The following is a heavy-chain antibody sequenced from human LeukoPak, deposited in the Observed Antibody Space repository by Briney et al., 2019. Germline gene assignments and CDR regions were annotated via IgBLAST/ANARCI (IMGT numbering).Heavy chain of an antibody. V-gene: IGHV3-30*02. J-gene: IGHJ6*03. CDR1: GFTFSSYG. D-gene: IGHD6-13*01. CDR2: IRYDGSNK. CDR3: AKDPAADYYYYYMDV. Sequence: GGSLRLSCAASGFTFSSYGMHWVRQAPGKGLEWVAFIRYDGSNKYYADSVKGRSTISRDNSKNTLYLQMNSLRAEDTAVYYCAKDPAADYYYYYMDVWGKGTTVTVSS.